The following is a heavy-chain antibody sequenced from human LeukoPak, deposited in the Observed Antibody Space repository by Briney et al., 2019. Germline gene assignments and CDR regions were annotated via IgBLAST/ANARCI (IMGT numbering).Heavy chain of an antibody. CDR3: ARFSRDASDI. J-gene: IGHJ3*02. Sequence: SQTLSLTCAISGDSVSSNSAAWNWIRQSPSRGLEWLGRTYYRSKWYNEYAVFVKSRMTINPDTSKNQFPLQLNSLTPEDTAVYYCARFSRDASDIWGQGTMVSVSS. CDR2: TYYRSKWYN. D-gene: IGHD3-3*02. V-gene: IGHV6-1*01. CDR1: GDSVSSNSAA.